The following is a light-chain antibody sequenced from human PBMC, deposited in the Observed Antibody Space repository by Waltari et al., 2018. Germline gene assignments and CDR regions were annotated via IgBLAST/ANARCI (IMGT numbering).Light chain of an antibody. CDR1: SSNIGDNP. Sequence: QSVLTPPPSVSGAPRQRVTISCSGSSSNIGDNPVNWYQQLPGKAPKLLIYYDDLLPSGVSDRFSGSKSGTSASLAISGLQSEDEADYYCAAWDDSLNGWVFGGGTKLTVL. V-gene: IGLV1-36*01. CDR3: AAWDDSLNGWV. CDR2: YDD. J-gene: IGLJ3*02.